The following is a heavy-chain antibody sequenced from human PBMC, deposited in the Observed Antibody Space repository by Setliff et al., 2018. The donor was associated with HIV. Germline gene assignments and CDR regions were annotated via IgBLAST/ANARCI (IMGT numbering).Heavy chain of an antibody. CDR2: INPNSGGT. CDR1: GNTFTKYY. V-gene: IGHV1-2*02. CDR3: ARGMDYYDTSGYYQYYFDY. Sequence: ASVKVSCKASGNTFTKYYMHWVRQAPGQGLEWMGWINPNSGGTTYAQKFQGRVTMTRDTSISTAYMEVSRLRSDDTAVYYCARGMDYYDTSGYYQYYFDYWGQGTLVTVSS. J-gene: IGHJ4*02. D-gene: IGHD3-22*01.